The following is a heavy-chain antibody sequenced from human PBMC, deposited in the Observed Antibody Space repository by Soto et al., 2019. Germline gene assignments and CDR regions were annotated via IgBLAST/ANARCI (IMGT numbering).Heavy chain of an antibody. D-gene: IGHD3-3*01. V-gene: IGHV4-38-2*02. CDR3: ARDGRYYDFWSGYGGMDV. Sequence: PSETLSLTCAVSGYSISSGYYWGWIRQPPGKGLEWIGSIYHSGSTYYNPSLKSRVTISVDTSKNQFSLKLSSVTTADTAVYYCARDGRYYDFWSGYGGMDVWGQGTTVPVSS. CDR1: GYSISSGYY. J-gene: IGHJ6*02. CDR2: IYHSGST.